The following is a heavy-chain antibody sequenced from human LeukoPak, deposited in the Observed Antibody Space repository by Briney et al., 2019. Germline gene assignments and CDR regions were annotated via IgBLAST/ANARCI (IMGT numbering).Heavy chain of an antibody. D-gene: IGHD3-22*01. V-gene: IGHV3-21*01. CDR3: ARGYDSSGYTTFDY. J-gene: IGHJ4*02. CDR1: GFTFSSYS. CDR2: ISSSSSYI. Sequence: GGSLRLSCAASGFTFSSYSMNWVRQAPGKGLEWVSSISSSSSYIYYADSVKGRFTISRDNAKNSLYLQMNSLRAEDTGVYYCARGYDSSGYTTFDYWGQGTLVTVSS.